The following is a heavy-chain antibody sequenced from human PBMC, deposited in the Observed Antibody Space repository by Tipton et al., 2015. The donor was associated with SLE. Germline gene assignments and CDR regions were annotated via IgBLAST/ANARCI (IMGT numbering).Heavy chain of an antibody. CDR3: AREWGSTSY. CDR2: IYYSGST. CDR1: GGSINSSTSF. Sequence: TLSLTCNVSGGSINSSTSFWAWIRQPPGKRLEWIGYIYYSGSTNYNPSLKSRVTISVDTSKNQFSLKLSSVTAADTAVYYCAREWGSTSYWGQGTLVTVSS. J-gene: IGHJ4*02. D-gene: IGHD3-10*01. V-gene: IGHV4-61*01.